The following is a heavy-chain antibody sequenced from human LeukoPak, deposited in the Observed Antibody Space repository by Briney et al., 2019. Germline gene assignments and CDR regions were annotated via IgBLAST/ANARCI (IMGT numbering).Heavy chain of an antibody. CDR3: ARSSHHSRDAFDI. Sequence: PSETLSLTCAVSGYSISSSNWWGWLRQPPGKGLERIGYIYYSGSTYCNPSLKSRVTMSVDTSKNQFSLKLSSVTAVDTAVYYCARSSHHSRDAFDIWGQGTMVTVSS. CDR1: GYSISSSNW. CDR2: IYYSGST. D-gene: IGHD4-4*01. V-gene: IGHV4-28*01. J-gene: IGHJ3*02.